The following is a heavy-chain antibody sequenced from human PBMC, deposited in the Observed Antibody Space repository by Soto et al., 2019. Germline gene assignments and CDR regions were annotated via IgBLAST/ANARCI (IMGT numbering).Heavy chain of an antibody. CDR1: GFTFSSYW. D-gene: IGHD6-19*01. CDR3: ARAIAVGSTSLDY. J-gene: IGHJ4*02. Sequence: GGSLRLSCAASGFTFSSYWMYWVRQAPGKGLAWVSYISSRSSTIYHADSVKGRFTISRDNAKNSLYLQMDSLRDEDTAVYFCARAIAVGSTSLDYWGLGTRVTVSS. V-gene: IGHV3-48*02. CDR2: ISSRSSTI.